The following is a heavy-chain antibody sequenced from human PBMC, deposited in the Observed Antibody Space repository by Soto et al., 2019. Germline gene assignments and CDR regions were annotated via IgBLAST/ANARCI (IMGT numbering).Heavy chain of an antibody. CDR1: GFTFSNYG. Sequence: GGSLRLSCTASGFTFSNYGMHWVRQAPGKGLEWVAVIWYDGSNKYYADSVKGRFTISRENYKNTLYLQMNSLRAEDTAVYYCARDRKVSGWSYDYYGMDVWGRGTTVTLSS. V-gene: IGHV3-33*01. CDR2: IWYDGSNK. J-gene: IGHJ6*02. CDR3: ARDRKVSGWSYDYYGMDV. D-gene: IGHD6-19*01.